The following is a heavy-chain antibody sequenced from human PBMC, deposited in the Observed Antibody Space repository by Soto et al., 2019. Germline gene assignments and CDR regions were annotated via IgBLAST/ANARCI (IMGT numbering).Heavy chain of an antibody. D-gene: IGHD3-22*01. Sequence: SETLSLTCTVSGGSISSGDYYWSWIRQPPGKGLEWIGYIYYSGSTYYNPSLKSRVTISVDTSKNQFSLKLSSVTAADTAVYYCARLASARDSSGYPTRYSFDYWGPGTLVTLAS. CDR3: ARLASARDSSGYPTRYSFDY. CDR2: IYYSGST. CDR1: GGSISSGDYY. V-gene: IGHV4-30-4*01. J-gene: IGHJ4*02.